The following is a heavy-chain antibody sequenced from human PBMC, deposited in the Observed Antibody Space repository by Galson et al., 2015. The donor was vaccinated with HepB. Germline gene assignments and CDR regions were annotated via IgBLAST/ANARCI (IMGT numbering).Heavy chain of an antibody. V-gene: IGHV3-23*01. CDR1: GFTFSSYS. J-gene: IGHJ4*02. Sequence: SLRLSCAASGFTFSSYSMSWVRQVPGKGLEWFSAISGSGRNTYYGNSVKGRFTISRDNSKNTLYLQMNSLRAEDTALYYCARGQSEIDYWGQGTLVTVSS. CDR2: ISGSGRNT. D-gene: IGHD1-14*01. CDR3: ARGQSEIDY.